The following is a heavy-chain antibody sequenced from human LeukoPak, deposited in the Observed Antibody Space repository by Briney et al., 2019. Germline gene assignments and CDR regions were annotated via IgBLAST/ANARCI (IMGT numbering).Heavy chain of an antibody. CDR1: GGTICSYN. J-gene: IGHJ5*02. D-gene: IGHD3-9*01. Sequence: SVTLSCTCTVSGGTICSYNWSWIRQAPGMGLEGIGNIYYSDSANYNPSLKSRVTISADTSKNQFSLKLSSVAAADTAVYYCASSHYDILTGYLNWFDPWGQGTLVTVSS. CDR3: ASSHYDILTGYLNWFDP. V-gene: IGHV4-59*01. CDR2: IYYSDSA.